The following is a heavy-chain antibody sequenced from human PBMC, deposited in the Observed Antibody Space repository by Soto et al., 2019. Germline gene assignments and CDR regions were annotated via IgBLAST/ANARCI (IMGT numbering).Heavy chain of an antibody. Sequence: QVQLVQSGAEVKKPGASVKVSCKASGYTFTGYYMHWVRQAPGQGLEWMGWINPNSGGTNYAQKFQGWVNMTRDTSISTAYMELSRLRSDDTAVYYCARSESGLYYYDSSGYSQFDYWGQGTLVTVSS. J-gene: IGHJ4*02. D-gene: IGHD3-22*01. CDR3: ARSESGLYYYDSSGYSQFDY. CDR1: GYTFTGYY. V-gene: IGHV1-2*04. CDR2: INPNSGGT.